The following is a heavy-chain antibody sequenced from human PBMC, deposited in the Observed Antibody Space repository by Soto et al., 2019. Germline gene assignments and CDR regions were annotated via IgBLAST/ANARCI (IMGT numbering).Heavy chain of an antibody. V-gene: IGHV4-34*01. CDR2: INHRGST. CDR1: GGSFSGYY. D-gene: IGHD6-13*01. Sequence: QVQLQQWGAGLLKPSETLSLTCAVYGGSFSGYYWSWLRQPPGQGLEWIGEINHRGSTNYNPSLKSRVTTAVDASKNQFSLKLSSVTAADTAVYYCARGGYTTQYYYYMDVWGKGTTVTVSS. J-gene: IGHJ6*03. CDR3: ARGGYTTQYYYYMDV.